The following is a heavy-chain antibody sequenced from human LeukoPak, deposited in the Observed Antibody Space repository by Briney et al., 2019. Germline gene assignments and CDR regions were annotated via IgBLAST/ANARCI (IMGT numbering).Heavy chain of an antibody. V-gene: IGHV1-69*13. CDR3: AREEDIVATTTFDP. J-gene: IGHJ5*02. CDR2: IIPIFGTA. D-gene: IGHD5-12*01. Sequence: ASVKVSCKASGGTFSSYAISWVRQAPGQGLEWMGGIIPIFGTANYAQKFQGRVTITADESTSTAYMELSSLRSEDTAVYYCAREEDIVATTTFDPWGQGTLVTVSS. CDR1: GGTFSSYA.